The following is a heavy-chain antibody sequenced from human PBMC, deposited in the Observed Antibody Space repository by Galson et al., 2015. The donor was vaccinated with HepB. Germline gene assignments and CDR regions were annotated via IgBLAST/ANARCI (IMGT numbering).Heavy chain of an antibody. CDR2: ISVRSDFT. CDR3: ARDRRETLSGGFDN. CDR1: GLTPSGHE. V-gene: IGHV3-11*05. Sequence: TLRLPGRGSGLTPSGHEMSCIRQTPGKGLEWVSYISVRSDFTNHADSVKGRLTVSRDNAKHSLFLHMNSLRAEDTAGYYCARDRRETLSGGFDNWGQGTLVTVSS. J-gene: IGHJ4*02. D-gene: IGHD3-16*01.